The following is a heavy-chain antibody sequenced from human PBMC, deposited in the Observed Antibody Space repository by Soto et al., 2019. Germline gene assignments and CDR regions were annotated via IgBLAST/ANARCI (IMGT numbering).Heavy chain of an antibody. Sequence: PSETLSLTCTVSGGSISSYHWSWIRQPPGKGLEWIGYIYYSGSTNYNPSLKSRVTISVDTSKNQFSLKLSSVTAADTAVYYCARLPLPTVAPYYYYGMDVWGQGTTVTVSS. CDR2: IYYSGST. D-gene: IGHD6-19*01. V-gene: IGHV4-59*08. CDR1: GGSISSYH. J-gene: IGHJ6*02. CDR3: ARLPLPTVAPYYYYGMDV.